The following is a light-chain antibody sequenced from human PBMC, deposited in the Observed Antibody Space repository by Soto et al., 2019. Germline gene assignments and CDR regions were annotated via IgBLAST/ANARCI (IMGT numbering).Light chain of an antibody. CDR3: QQYGSSRFT. V-gene: IGKV3-20*01. CDR2: GAS. J-gene: IGKJ3*01. CDR1: QSISSSY. Sequence: EIVMTQSPCTLSLSPGERATLSCRASQSISSSYLAWYQQKPGQAPRLLVYGASSGASVLPERFSGSGSGTEFTLTISSLEPEDFAAYYCQQYGSSRFTFGPGTKVDIK.